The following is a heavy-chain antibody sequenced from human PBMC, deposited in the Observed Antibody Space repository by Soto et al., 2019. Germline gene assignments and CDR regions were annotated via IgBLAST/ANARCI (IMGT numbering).Heavy chain of an antibody. J-gene: IGHJ6*02. CDR1: GFTFSSYD. CDR2: IGTAGDT. V-gene: IGHV3-13*01. Sequence: GGSLRLSCAASGFTFSSYDMHWVRQATGKGLEWVSAIGTAGDTYYPDSVKGRFTISRDNAKNSLYLQMNSLRAEDTAVYYCARAGYYYYGMDVWGQGTTVTVSS. CDR3: ARAGYYYYGMDV.